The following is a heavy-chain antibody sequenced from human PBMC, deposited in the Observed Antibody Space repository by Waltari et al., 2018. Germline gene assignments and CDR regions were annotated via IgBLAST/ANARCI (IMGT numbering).Heavy chain of an antibody. CDR2: ITNSGGST. CDR1: GFTFSSDD. V-gene: IGHV3-23*01. Sequence: LRLSCAASGFTFSSDDMNWVRQAPGKGLEWVSYITNSGGSTYHADSVKGRFTISRDNSKNMLYLRMNSLRAEDTAVYYCARRPCRDGNCYMDHWGQGTLVTVSS. D-gene: IGHD2-15*01. J-gene: IGHJ4*02. CDR3: ARRPCRDGNCYMDH.